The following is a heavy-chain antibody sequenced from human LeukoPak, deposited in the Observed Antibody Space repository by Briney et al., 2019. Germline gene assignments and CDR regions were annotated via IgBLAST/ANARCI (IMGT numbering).Heavy chain of an antibody. Sequence: TSETLSLTCAVYGGSFSGYYWSWIRQPPGKGLEWIGEINHSGSTNYNPSLKSRVTISVDTSKNQFSLKLSSVTAADTAVYYCASNLAAGYYFDYWGQGTLVTVSS. J-gene: IGHJ4*02. D-gene: IGHD6-13*01. V-gene: IGHV4-34*01. CDR1: GGSFSGYY. CDR3: ASNLAAGYYFDY. CDR2: INHSGST.